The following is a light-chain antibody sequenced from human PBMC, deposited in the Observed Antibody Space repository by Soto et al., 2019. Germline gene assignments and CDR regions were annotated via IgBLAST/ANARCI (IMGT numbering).Light chain of an antibody. CDR2: DAS. V-gene: IGKV1-5*01. CDR3: QQYNSYSLT. Sequence: DIQMTQSPSTLSASVGDRVTITCRARQSISSWLAWYQQKPGKAPKVLIYDASKLESGVPSRFSGSGSGLEFTLTISSRQPDDFATYYCQQYNSYSLTFGGWTKVEIK. CDR1: QSISSW. J-gene: IGKJ4*01.